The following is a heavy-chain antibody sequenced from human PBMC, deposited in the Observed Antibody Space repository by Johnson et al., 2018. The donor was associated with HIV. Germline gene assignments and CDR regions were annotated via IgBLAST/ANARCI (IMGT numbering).Heavy chain of an antibody. CDR1: GFIFSTYC. Sequence: VQLVESGGGLVQPGGSLRLSCAASGFIFSTYCMSWVRQAPGKGLEWVANIEQDGSEKHYVDSVKGRFTISRDNAKNSLYLQMNSLRAEETAVYYCARGGRWLQLRGDAFDIWGQGTMVTVSS. V-gene: IGHV3-7*03. CDR2: IEQDGSEK. J-gene: IGHJ3*02. D-gene: IGHD5-24*01. CDR3: ARGGRWLQLRGDAFDI.